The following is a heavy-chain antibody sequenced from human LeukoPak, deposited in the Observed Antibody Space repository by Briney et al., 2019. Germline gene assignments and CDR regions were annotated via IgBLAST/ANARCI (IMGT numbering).Heavy chain of an antibody. Sequence: PSETLSLTCAVSGGSISSGGYSWSWIRQPPGKGLEWIGYIYHSGSTYYNPSLKSRVTISVDTSKNQFSLKLSSVTAADTAVYYCASSYYYDSSGYYSRYFDYWGQGTLVTVSS. CDR1: GGSISSGGYS. J-gene: IGHJ4*02. CDR3: ASSYYYDSSGYYSRYFDY. CDR2: IYHSGST. V-gene: IGHV4-30-2*01. D-gene: IGHD3-22*01.